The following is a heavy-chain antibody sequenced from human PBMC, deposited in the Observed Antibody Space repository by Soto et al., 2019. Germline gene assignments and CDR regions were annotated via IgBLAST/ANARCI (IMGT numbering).Heavy chain of an antibody. CDR3: ARAMTTVTTFDY. CDR1: GYTFTTYY. CDR2: INPSSGSA. J-gene: IGHJ4*02. V-gene: IGHV1-46*01. Sequence: ASVKVSCKASGYTFTTYYIHWVRQAPGQGLEWMGIINPSSGSAGYAQKFQVSVTMTRDTPTSTFYMELSSLRSEDTAVYYCARAMTTVTTFDYWGQGTLVTVSS. D-gene: IGHD4-17*01.